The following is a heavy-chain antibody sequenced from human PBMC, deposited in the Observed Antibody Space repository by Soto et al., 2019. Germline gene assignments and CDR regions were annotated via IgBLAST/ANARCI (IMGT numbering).Heavy chain of an antibody. CDR3: ARGQLVWYGDLTPYHRDMDV. V-gene: IGHV4-34*02. D-gene: IGHD3-10*01. J-gene: IGHJ6*02. Sequence: QVQLQQWGAGLLRPSETLSLTCAFYGGSFDDFYWSWVRQSPGKGLEWVGEISHDGGTNYNPSLASQVSISVDTSKNQFSLHLRSVTAADTGLYYCARGQLVWYGDLTPYHRDMDVWGQGTTVTVSS. CDR1: GGSFDDFY. CDR2: ISHDGGT.